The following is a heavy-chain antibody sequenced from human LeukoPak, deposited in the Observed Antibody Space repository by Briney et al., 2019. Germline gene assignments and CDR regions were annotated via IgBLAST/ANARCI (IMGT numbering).Heavy chain of an antibody. J-gene: IGHJ6*03. CDR2: INPNSGNT. D-gene: IGHD3-3*01. CDR3: ARRGDDFWSGYHYYYMDV. CDR1: GYTFTSYD. Sequence: GASVKVSCKXSGYTFTSYDINWVRQATGQGLEWMGWINPNSGNTGYSQKFQGRVTITRNTSISTAYMELSSLRSEDTAVYYCARRGDDFWSGYHYYYMDVWGKGTTVSVSS. V-gene: IGHV1-8*03.